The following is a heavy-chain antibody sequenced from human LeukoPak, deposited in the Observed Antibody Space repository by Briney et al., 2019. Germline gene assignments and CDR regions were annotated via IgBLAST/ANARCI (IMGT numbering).Heavy chain of an antibody. V-gene: IGHV4-34*01. CDR3: AKVPMYYYYMDV. J-gene: IGHJ6*03. CDR1: GGSFSGYY. CDR2: INHSGST. Sequence: SETLSLTCAVYGGSFSGYYWSWIRQPPGKGLEWIGEINHSGSTNHNPSLKGRVTISVDTSKNQFSLRLTSVTAADTAVYYCAKVPMYYYYMDVWGKGTTVTISS.